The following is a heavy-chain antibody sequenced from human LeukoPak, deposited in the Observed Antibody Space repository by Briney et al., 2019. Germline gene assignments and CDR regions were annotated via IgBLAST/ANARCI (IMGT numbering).Heavy chain of an antibody. J-gene: IGHJ4*02. V-gene: IGHV1-2*02. Sequence: ASVKVSCKASGYTFIAYYMHWVRQAPGQGLEWMGWVNPNSGATNYAQKFQGRVTMTSDTSLSTVYVELTWLTSDDTAVYYCARGVYYDSSGYYSDYWGQGTLVTVSS. D-gene: IGHD3-22*01. CDR3: ARGVYYDSSGYYSDY. CDR2: VNPNSGAT. CDR1: GYTFIAYY.